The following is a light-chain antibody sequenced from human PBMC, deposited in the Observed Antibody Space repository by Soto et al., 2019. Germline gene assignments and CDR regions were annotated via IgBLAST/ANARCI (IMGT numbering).Light chain of an antibody. CDR1: RSVSNNY. CDR3: QQYGSSPPT. J-gene: IGKJ1*01. CDR2: GAS. Sequence: EIVLTQSPGTLSLSPGERATLSCRASRSVSNNYVAWYQRKPGQAPRLLIYGASSRATDIPRRFSGSGSGTDFTLTITGLEPEDFAVYYCQQYGSSPPTFGQGTKVESK. V-gene: IGKV3-20*01.